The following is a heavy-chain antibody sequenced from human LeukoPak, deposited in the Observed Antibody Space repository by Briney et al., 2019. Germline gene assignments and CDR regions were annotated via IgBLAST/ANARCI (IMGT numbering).Heavy chain of an antibody. J-gene: IGHJ4*02. D-gene: IGHD2-15*01. CDR3: ARALEPKDISKGYYFDY. CDR2: IYPGDSDT. V-gene: IGHV5-51*01. CDR1: GYSFTSYW. Sequence: RGESLKISCKGSGYSFTSYWIGWVRQMPGKGLEWMGIIYPGDSDTRYSPSFQGQVTISADKSISTAYLQWSSLKASDTAMYYCARALEPKDISKGYYFDYWGQGTLVTVSS.